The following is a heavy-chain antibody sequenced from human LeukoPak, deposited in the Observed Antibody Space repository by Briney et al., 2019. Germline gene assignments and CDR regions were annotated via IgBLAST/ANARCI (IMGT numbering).Heavy chain of an antibody. CDR3: ARDRCSGGSCCTDY. CDR1: GFTFSSYS. Sequence: GGSLRLSCAASGFTFSSYSMNWVRQAPGKGLEWVSSISSSSSYIYYADSVKGRFTISRDNAKNSLYLQMQSLRAEDTAVYYCARDRCSGGSCCTDYWGQGTLATVSS. D-gene: IGHD2-15*01. J-gene: IGHJ4*02. V-gene: IGHV3-21*01. CDR2: ISSSSSYI.